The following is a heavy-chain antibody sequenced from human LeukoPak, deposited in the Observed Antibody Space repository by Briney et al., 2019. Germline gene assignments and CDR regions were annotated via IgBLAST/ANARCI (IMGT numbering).Heavy chain of an antibody. CDR1: GYTFTGYY. J-gene: IGHJ5*02. V-gene: IGHV1-2*02. CDR2: INPNSGGT. Sequence: ASVKVSCKASGYTFTGYYMHWVRQAPGQGLEWMGWINPNSGGTNYAQKFQGRVTMTRDTSISTAYMELSRLRSDDTAVYYCARDAYYDFWMRFDPWGQGTLVTVSS. CDR3: ARDAYYDFWMRFDP. D-gene: IGHD3-3*01.